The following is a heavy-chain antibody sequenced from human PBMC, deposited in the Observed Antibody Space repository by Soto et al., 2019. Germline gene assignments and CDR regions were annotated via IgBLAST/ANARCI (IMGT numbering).Heavy chain of an antibody. D-gene: IGHD1-26*01. CDR3: AKSGSDAFDI. CDR2: ISWHSGSI. V-gene: IGHV3-9*01. Sequence: EVQLVESGGGLVQPGRSLRLSCAASGFTFDDYAMHWVRQAPGKGLEWVSGISWHSGSIGYADSVKGRFTISRDNAKNSLYLQMNSLRAEDTALYYCAKSGSDAFDIWGQGTMVTVSS. CDR1: GFTFDDYA. J-gene: IGHJ3*02.